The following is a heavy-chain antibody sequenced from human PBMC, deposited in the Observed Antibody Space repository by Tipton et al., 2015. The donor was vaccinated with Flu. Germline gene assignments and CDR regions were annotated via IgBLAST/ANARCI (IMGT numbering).Heavy chain of an antibody. J-gene: IGHJ4*02. CDR2: IYYSGST. CDR1: GDSISSYY. V-gene: IGHV4-59*01. Sequence: TLSLTCTVSGDSISSYYWSWIRQPPGKGLDWIGYIYYSGSTIYNPSLKSRVTISLDTSKSQFSLKLSSVTAADTAVYYCARFPLPLSYFDYWGQGTLVTVSS. CDR3: ARFPLPLSYFDY.